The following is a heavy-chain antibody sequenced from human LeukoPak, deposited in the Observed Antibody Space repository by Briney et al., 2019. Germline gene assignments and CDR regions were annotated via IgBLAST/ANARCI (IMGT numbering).Heavy chain of an antibody. CDR2: IYYSGST. Sequence: SETLSLTCTVSGGSISSSSYYWGWIRQPPGKGLEWIGSIYYSGSTYYNPSLKSRVTISVDTSKNQFSLKLSSVTAADTAVYYCRRDCSSTSCYGGAYYYYGMDVWGQGTTVTVSS. CDR1: GGSISSSSYY. J-gene: IGHJ6*02. CDR3: RRDCSSTSCYGGAYYYYGMDV. D-gene: IGHD2-2*01. V-gene: IGHV4-39*01.